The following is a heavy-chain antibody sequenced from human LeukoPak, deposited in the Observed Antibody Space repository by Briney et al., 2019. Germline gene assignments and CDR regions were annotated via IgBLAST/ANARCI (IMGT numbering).Heavy chain of an antibody. CDR1: GFTFSSYS. J-gene: IGHJ4*02. CDR2: INSSSSYI. D-gene: IGHD2-2*01. CDR3: ARDGVVPAAFDY. Sequence: PGGSLRLSCAASGFTFSSYSMDWVRQAPGKGLEWVSSINSSSSYIYYADSVKGRFTISRDNAKNSLYLQMNSLRAEDTAVYYCARDGVVPAAFDYWGQGTLVTVSS. V-gene: IGHV3-21*01.